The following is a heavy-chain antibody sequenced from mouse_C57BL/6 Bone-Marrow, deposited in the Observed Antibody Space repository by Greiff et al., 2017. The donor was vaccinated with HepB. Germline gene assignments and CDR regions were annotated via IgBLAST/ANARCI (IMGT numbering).Heavy chain of an antibody. J-gene: IGHJ3*01. CDR2: IYPGSGNT. CDR1: GYTFTDYY. CDR3: AILWFAY. V-gene: IGHV1-76*01. Sequence: VQLQQSGAELVRPGASVKLSCKASGYTFTDYYINWVKQRPGQGLEWIARIYPGSGNTYYNEKFKGKATLTAEKSSSTAYMQLSSLTSEDSAVYFCAILWFAYWGQGTLVTVSA.